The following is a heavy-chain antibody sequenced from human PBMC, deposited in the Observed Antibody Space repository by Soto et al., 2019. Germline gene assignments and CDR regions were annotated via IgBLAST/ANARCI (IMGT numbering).Heavy chain of an antibody. CDR3: ATGSCSSTTGYVGQPDV. V-gene: IGHV1-46*03. D-gene: IGHD2-2*01. CDR1: GYTFSSYY. Sequence: QVQLVQSVAEVKKPGASVKVSCKASGYTFSSYYMHWVRQAPGQGLEWMGIINPSGGSTSYAQQFHGRVTMTRDTSTGTVYMELSSLRSEDTAMYYCATGSCSSTTGYVGQPDVWGRGTTVTVSS. CDR2: INPSGGST. J-gene: IGHJ6*02.